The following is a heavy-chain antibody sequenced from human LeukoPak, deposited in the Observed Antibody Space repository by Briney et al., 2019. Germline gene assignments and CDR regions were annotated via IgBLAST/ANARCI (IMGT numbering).Heavy chain of an antibody. CDR2: IYHSGST. J-gene: IGHJ4*02. D-gene: IGHD3/OR15-3a*01. V-gene: IGHV4-4*02. CDR3: ARGIVGSRDFYFRYYFDY. Sequence: SETLSLTCAVSGGSISSSNWWSWVRQPPGKGLEWIGEIYHSGSTNYNPSLKSRVTISVDKSKNQFSLKLSSVTAADTAVYFCARGIVGSRDFYFRYYFDYWGQGTLVTVSS. CDR1: GGSISSSNW.